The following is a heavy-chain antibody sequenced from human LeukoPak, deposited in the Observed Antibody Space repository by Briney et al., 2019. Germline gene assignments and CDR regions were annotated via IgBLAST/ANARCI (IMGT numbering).Heavy chain of an antibody. CDR2: ISGSGGST. Sequence: PGGSLRLSCAASGFTFSSYAMSWVRQAPGKGLEWVSAISGSGGSTYYADSVKGRFTISRDNSKNTLYLQMNSLRAEDTAIYYCAKGDRYYGSGSYSTLPFDYWGQGTLVTVSS. CDR3: AKGDRYYGSGSYSTLPFDY. D-gene: IGHD3-10*01. V-gene: IGHV3-23*01. CDR1: GFTFSSYA. J-gene: IGHJ4*02.